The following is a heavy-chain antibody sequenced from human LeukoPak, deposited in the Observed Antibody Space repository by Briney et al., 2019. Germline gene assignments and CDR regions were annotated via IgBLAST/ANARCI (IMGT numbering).Heavy chain of an antibody. V-gene: IGHV3-23*01. Sequence: GGSLRLSCAASGFTFSSYAMSWVRQAPGKGLEWVSAISGSGGSTYYADSVKGRFTISRDNSKNTLYLQMNSLRAEDTAVYYCAKESQRELRYFDWIPDYWGQGTLVTVSS. CDR3: AKESQRELRYFDWIPDY. CDR1: GFTFSSYA. D-gene: IGHD3-9*01. J-gene: IGHJ4*02. CDR2: ISGSGGST.